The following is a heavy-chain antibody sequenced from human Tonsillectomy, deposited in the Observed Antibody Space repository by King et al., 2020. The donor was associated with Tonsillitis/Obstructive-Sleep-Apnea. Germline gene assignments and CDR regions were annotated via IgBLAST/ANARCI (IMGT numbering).Heavy chain of an antibody. CDR2: IYWDDDK. Sequence: TLKESGPTLVKPTQTLTLTCTFSGFSLSTSGVGVGWIRQPPGKALEWLALIYWDDDKRYSPSLKSRLTITKDTSKNQVVLTMTNMDPVDTATYYCAHSGYDILVVPAAMRDLELQHWGQGTLVTFPS. V-gene: IGHV2-5*02. D-gene: IGHD2-2*01. J-gene: IGHJ1*01. CDR1: GFSLSTSGVG. CDR3: AHSGYDILVVPAAMRDLELQH.